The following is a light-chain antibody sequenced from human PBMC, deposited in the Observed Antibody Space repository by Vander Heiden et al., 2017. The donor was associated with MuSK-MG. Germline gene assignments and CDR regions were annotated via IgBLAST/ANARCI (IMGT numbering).Light chain of an antibody. J-gene: IGKJ4*01. CDR2: SAS. V-gene: IGKV2-28*01. Sequence: DIVLTQSPLSRPVTPGEPASISCRSSQSLLRSSGYTFLDWYVQKPGQPPQLLIYSASIRAYGVPDRFSGSGSGTDFTLKSSRGEDEDVGVYYCMQVLQSLTFGGGTKMEIK. CDR3: MQVLQSLT. CDR1: QSLLRSSGYTF.